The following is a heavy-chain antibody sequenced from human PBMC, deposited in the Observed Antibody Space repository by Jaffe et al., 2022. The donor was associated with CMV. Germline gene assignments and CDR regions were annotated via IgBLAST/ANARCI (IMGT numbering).Heavy chain of an antibody. CDR2: IYYSGST. Sequence: QLQLQESGPGLVKPSETLSLTCTVSGGSISSSSYYWGWIRQPPGKGLEWIGSIYYSGSTYYNPSLKSRVTISVDTSKNQFSLKLSSVTAADTAVYYCARHRSYGYDAQLELDYWGQGTLVTVSS. V-gene: IGHV4-39*01. CDR1: GGSISSSSYY. CDR3: ARHRSYGYDAQLELDY. J-gene: IGHJ4*02. D-gene: IGHD5-18*01.